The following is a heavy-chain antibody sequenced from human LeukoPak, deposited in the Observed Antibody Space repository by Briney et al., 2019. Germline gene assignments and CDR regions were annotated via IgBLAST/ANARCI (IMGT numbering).Heavy chain of an antibody. V-gene: IGHV1-2*06. J-gene: IGHJ3*02. Sequence: ASVEVSCKASGYTFIAYYMHWVRQAPGQGLEWMGRINPNSGGTNYAQKFQGRVTMTRDTSISTAYMELSRLRSDDTAVYYCARRGSGYYDSREAFDIWGQGTMVTVSS. CDR3: ARRGSGYYDSREAFDI. D-gene: IGHD3-22*01. CDR1: GYTFIAYY. CDR2: INPNSGGT.